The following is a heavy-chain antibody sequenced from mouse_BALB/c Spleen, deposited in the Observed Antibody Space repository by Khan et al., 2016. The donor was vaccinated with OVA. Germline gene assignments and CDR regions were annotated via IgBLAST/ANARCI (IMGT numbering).Heavy chain of an antibody. D-gene: IGHD1-3*01. CDR2: INPSDGGT. CDR3: TRGGFSSFAY. J-gene: IGHJ3*01. V-gene: IGHV1S81*02. Sequence: QVQLKESGAELVKPGASVKLSCKASGYTFTSYYMYWVKQRPGQGLEWIGEINPSDGGTNFNEKFKSKATLTVDRSSNTTYIQLSSLTSEDSAVFYCTRGGFSSFAYWGQGTLVTVSA. CDR1: GYTFTSYY.